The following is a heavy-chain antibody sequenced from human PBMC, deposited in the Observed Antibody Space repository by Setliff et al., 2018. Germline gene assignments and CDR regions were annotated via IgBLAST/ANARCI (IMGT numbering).Heavy chain of an antibody. J-gene: IGHJ4*02. CDR1: GGSISTNSYY. CDR2: MYFSGST. CDR3: ARAPRYFDSTGSFHY. Sequence: SETLSLTCTVSGGSISTNSYYWGWIRQPPGKGLEWIGSMYFSGSTYYNPSRKSRVTMSIDNTKNEFSLKMSSVTAADTAVYYCARAPRYFDSTGSFHYWGQGTLVTVSS. V-gene: IGHV4-39*07. D-gene: IGHD3-22*01.